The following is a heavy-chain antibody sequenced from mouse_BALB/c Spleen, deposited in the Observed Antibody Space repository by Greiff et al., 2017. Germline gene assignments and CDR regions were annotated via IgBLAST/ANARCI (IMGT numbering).Heavy chain of an antibody. V-gene: IGHV14-3*02. CDR1: GFNIKDTY. CDR2: IDPANGNT. CDR3: AITTVGDSDV. D-gene: IGHD1-1*01. J-gene: IGHJ1*01. Sequence: VQLQQSGAELVKPGASVKLSCTASGFNIKDTYMHWVKQRPEQGLEWIGRIDPANGNTKYDPKFQGKATITADTSSNTAYLQLSSLTSEDTAVYYCAITTVGDSDVWGAGTAVTVSS.